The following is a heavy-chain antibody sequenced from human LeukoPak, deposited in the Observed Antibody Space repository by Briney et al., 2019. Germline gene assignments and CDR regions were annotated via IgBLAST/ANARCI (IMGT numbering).Heavy chain of an antibody. D-gene: IGHD4-17*01. CDR2: LNPNSGDT. Sequence: ASVKVSCKASGYTFTGYYMHWVRQAPGQGLEWMGWLNPNSGDTNYAQKFQGRVTMTRDTSISTAFMELTRLTSDDTAVYYCTRDILGFATTPLSDWGQGTLVTVSS. J-gene: IGHJ4*02. CDR3: TRDILGFATTPLSD. V-gene: IGHV1-2*02. CDR1: GYTFTGYY.